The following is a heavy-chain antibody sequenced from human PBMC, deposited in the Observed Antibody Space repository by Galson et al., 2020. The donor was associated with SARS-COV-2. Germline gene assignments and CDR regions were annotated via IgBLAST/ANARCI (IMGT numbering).Heavy chain of an antibody. Sequence: GESLKNSCAAPGFTFSSYSMHWVSQAPGNGLEWVSYISSRSSTIYYADSVKGRFTISRDNAKNSLYLQMNSLRAEDTAVYYCARDRFSDPLRLGDLPAVWGQGTLGTVSS. CDR3: ARDRFSDPLRLGDLPAV. D-gene: IGHD3-16*01. V-gene: IGHV3-48*01. CDR1: GFTFSSYS. CDR2: ISSRSSTI. J-gene: IGHJ4*02.